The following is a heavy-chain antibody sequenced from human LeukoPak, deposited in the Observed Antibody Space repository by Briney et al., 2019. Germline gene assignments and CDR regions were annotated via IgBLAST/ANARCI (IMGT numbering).Heavy chain of an antibody. D-gene: IGHD4-17*01. V-gene: IGHV1-18*01. Sequence: ASVKVSCKASGYTFTSYGISWVRQAPGQGLEWMGWISAYNGNTNYAQKPQGRVTMTTDTSTSTAYMELRSLRSDDTAVYYCARGLMATVTTTAFDYWGQGTLVTVSS. CDR1: GYTFTSYG. CDR3: ARGLMATVTTTAFDY. J-gene: IGHJ4*02. CDR2: ISAYNGNT.